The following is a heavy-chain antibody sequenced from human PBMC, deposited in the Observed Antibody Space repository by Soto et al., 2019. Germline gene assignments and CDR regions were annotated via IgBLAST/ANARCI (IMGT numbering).Heavy chain of an antibody. Sequence: EVQLVETGGGVIQPGGSLRLSCVASGFSVSSNYMSWVRQAPGKRLEWVSVLNSGTSTYYADSVKGRFTVFRDNSKNTLNLQMNSLSAEDTAVYYCARSQVAGIVLCFDSWGREPWSPSPQ. CDR2: LNSGTST. D-gene: IGHD6-19*01. CDR1: GFSVSSNY. CDR3: ARSQVAGIVLCFDS. V-gene: IGHV3-53*02. J-gene: IGHJ5*01.